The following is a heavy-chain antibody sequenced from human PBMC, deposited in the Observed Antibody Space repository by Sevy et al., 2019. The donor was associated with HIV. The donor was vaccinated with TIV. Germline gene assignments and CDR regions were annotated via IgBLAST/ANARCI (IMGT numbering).Heavy chain of an antibody. Sequence: SETLSLTCTVSGDSISSSTYHWGWIRQSPGKGLEWIGNICYSGNTNYNPSLTSRATISVDTSKNQFSLNLTSVTAADTAVYYCARVVDFWSGYLDYWGQGTLVTVSS. CDR1: GDSISSSTYH. J-gene: IGHJ4*01. CDR2: ICYSGNT. V-gene: IGHV4-39*01. D-gene: IGHD3-3*01. CDR3: ARVVDFWSGYLDY.